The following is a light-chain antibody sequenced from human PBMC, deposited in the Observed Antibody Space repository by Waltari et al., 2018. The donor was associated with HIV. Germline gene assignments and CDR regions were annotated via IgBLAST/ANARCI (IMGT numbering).Light chain of an antibody. Sequence: SYVLTQAPSVSVAPGQTATISCGNIGSNSVQWYRQKPGRAPLLVVLDDVDRSSAIPARFAGARSGGRGTLTISGVDAGDEADYYCEVWDRGYKVAVVGGGT. V-gene: IGLV3-21*02. CDR2: DDV. CDR3: EVWDRGYKVAV. CDR1: NIGSNS. J-gene: IGLJ2*01.